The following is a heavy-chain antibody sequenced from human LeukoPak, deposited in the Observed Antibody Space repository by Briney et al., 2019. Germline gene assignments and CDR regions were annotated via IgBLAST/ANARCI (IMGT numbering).Heavy chain of an antibody. CDR2: IYSGGST. J-gene: IGHJ3*02. CDR1: GFTVSSNY. D-gene: IGHD6-6*01. Sequence: GGSLSLSCAASGFTVSSNYMSWVRQASGKGLEWVSVIYSGGSTYYADSVKGRFTISRDNSKNTLYLQMNSLRAEDTAVYYCAGVAARCWAFDIWGQGTMVTVSS. V-gene: IGHV3-66*01. CDR3: AGVAARCWAFDI.